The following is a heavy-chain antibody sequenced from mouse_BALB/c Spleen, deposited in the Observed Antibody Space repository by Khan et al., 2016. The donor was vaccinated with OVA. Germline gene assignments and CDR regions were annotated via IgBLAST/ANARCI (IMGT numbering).Heavy chain of an antibody. CDR2: INPSNGDT. V-gene: IGHV1S81*02. CDR1: GYTFTSYY. Sequence: QVQLQQSGAELVKPGASVKLSCKASGYTFTSYYIYWVKQRPDQGLEWIGGINPSNGDTYFNAKFASKATLTVDKSSSTAFMHVSSMPSEDSEVSDCSGSGWAGFAYWGQGTLVTVSA. CDR3: SGSGWAGFAY. D-gene: IGHD1-3*01. J-gene: IGHJ3*01.